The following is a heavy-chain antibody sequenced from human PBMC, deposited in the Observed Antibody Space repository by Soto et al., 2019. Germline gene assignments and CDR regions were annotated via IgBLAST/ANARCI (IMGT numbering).Heavy chain of an antibody. V-gene: IGHV3-48*02. D-gene: IGHD6-19*01. J-gene: IGHJ6*02. CDR1: GFTFSSYS. CDR3: ARERYSSGWNYYYYYGLDV. Sequence: GGSLRLSCAASGFTFSSYSMNWVRQAPGKGLEWVSYISSSSSTIYYADSVKGRFTISRDNAKNSLYLQMNSLRDEDTAVYYCARERYSSGWNYYYYYGLDVWGQGTTVTVSS. CDR2: ISSSSSTI.